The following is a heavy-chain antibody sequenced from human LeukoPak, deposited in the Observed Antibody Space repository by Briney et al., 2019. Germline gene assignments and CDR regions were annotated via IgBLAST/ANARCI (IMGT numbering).Heavy chain of an antibody. CDR1: GGFITSNTYY. Sequence: SETLSLTCRVSGGFITSNTYYGAWIRQPPGKGLEWNGSKNYGWSTYYNASLVGRVTISVDTSKSQFPLKLSSVTAADTAVYFCARHKADLYSAFASWGQGTLVTVSS. J-gene: IGHJ4*02. CDR2: KNYGWST. CDR3: ARHKADLYSAFAS. V-gene: IGHV4-39*01. D-gene: IGHD3-16*01.